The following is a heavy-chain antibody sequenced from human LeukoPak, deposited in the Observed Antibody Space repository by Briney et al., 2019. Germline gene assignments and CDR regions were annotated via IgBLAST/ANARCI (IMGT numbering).Heavy chain of an antibody. V-gene: IGHV3-15*01. CDR3: TTGPSIVGSTIPGY. Sequence: PGGSLRLSCVTSEFILNNAWVSWVRQAPGKGLEWIGRMKSQNDGGRPDYPTAVKGRFTISRGDSQDTLHLLINGLKTEDTAMYYCTTGPSIVGSTIPGYWGQGTLVSVSP. CDR1: EFILNNAW. D-gene: IGHD1-26*01. CDR2: MKSQNDGGRP. J-gene: IGHJ4*02.